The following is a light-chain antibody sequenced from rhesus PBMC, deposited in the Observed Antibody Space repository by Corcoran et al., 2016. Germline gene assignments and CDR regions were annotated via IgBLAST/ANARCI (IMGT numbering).Light chain of an antibody. CDR3: QQGYSYPFT. V-gene: IGKV1S9*01. CDR1: QTLRNY. Sequence: DIQMTQSPSSLSASVGDRVTITCQASQTLRNYLNWYQQKPGKIPKLLIYQASSLQSGIPSRFSGNGSGTDFTLTIRSLQPADFATYYCQQGYSYPFTFGPGTKLDIK. J-gene: IGKJ3*01. CDR2: QAS.